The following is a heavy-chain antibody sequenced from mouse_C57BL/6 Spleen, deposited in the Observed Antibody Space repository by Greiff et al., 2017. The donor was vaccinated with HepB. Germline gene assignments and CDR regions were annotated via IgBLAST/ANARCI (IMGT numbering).Heavy chain of an antibody. J-gene: IGHJ4*01. CDR2: IYPRSGNT. V-gene: IGHV1-81*01. Sequence: VQLQQSGAELARPGASVKLSCKASGYTFTSYGISWVKQRTGQGLEWIGEIYPRSGNTYYNEKFKGKATMTADKSSSTAYMELSSLTSEDSAVYFCARGITTVVSKAMDYWGQGTAFTVSS. D-gene: IGHD1-1*01. CDR3: ARGITTVVSKAMDY. CDR1: GYTFTSYG.